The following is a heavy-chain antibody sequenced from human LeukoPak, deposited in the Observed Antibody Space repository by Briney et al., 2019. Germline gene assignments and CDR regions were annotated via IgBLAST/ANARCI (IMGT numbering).Heavy chain of an antibody. V-gene: IGHV1-2*02. D-gene: IGHD2-15*01. Sequence: ASVKVSCKASGYTFTGYYMHWVRQAPGQGLEWMGWINPNSGGINYAQKFQGRVTMTRDTSISTAYMELSRLRSDDTAVYYCARERGGADIVVVVAATGDFDYWGQGTLVTVSS. CDR3: ARERGGADIVVVVAATGDFDY. CDR2: INPNSGGI. J-gene: IGHJ4*02. CDR1: GYTFTGYY.